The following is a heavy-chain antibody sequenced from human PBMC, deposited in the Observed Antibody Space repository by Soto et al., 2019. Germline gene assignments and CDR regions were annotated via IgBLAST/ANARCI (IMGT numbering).Heavy chain of an antibody. V-gene: IGHV4-34*01. CDR2: INHSGST. Sequence: PSETLSLTCAVYGGSFSGYYWSWIRQPPGKGLEWVGEINHSGSTNYNPSLKSRVTISVDTSKNQFSLKLSSVTAADTAVYYCASCGGGSCYSSPFVYWGQGTLVTVSS. CDR3: ASCGGGSCYSSPFVY. D-gene: IGHD2-15*01. J-gene: IGHJ4*02. CDR1: GGSFSGYY.